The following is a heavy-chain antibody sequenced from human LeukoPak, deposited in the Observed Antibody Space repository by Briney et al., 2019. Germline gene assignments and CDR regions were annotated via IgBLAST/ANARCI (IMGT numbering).Heavy chain of an antibody. D-gene: IGHD3-9*01. V-gene: IGHV3-23*01. Sequence: GGSLRLSCAASGFTFSSYAMSWVRQSPGKGLEWVSAISGGGGSTYYANYTDSVKGRFTISRDNSKNTLYLQMNSLRAEDTAVYYCAKFYDILTSYFDYWGQGTLVTVSS. J-gene: IGHJ4*02. CDR1: GFTFSSYA. CDR3: AKFYDILTSYFDY. CDR2: ISGGGGST.